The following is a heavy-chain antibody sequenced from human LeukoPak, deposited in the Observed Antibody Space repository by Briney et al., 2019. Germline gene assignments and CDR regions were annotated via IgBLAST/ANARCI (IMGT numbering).Heavy chain of an antibody. CDR1: GGSISSGGYY. J-gene: IGHJ4*02. Sequence: SQTLSLTCTVSGGSISSGGYYWSWIRQHPGKGLEWIGYIYYSGSTSYNPSLRSRVTISIDTSKNQFSLKLSSVTAADTAVYYCARGNSGITSVFDYWGQGTPVTVSS. D-gene: IGHD1-26*01. CDR3: ARGNSGITSVFDY. CDR2: IYYSGST. V-gene: IGHV4-31*03.